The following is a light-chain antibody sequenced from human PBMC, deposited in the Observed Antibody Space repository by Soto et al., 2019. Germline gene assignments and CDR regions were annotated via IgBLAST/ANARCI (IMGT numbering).Light chain of an antibody. V-gene: IGKV4-1*01. CDR3: QQYYSTGVRT. Sequence: DIVMTQSPDSLAVSLGERATINCKSSQSVLYSSNNKNYLAWYQQKPGQPPKLLIYWASTRESGVPDRFSGSGSGTDFTLTISSLQAEDVAVYYCQQYYSTGVRTFGQGTKVEIK. J-gene: IGKJ1*01. CDR2: WAS. CDR1: QSVLYSSNNKNY.